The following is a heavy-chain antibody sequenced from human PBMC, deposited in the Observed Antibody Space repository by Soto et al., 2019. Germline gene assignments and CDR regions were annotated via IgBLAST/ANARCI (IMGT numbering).Heavy chain of an antibody. CDR3: AKVVRSGYYAAAFDY. Sequence: EVQLLESGGGLVQPGGSLRLSCAASGFTFSNYAMSWVRQAPGKGLEWVSVIRGSTESTYYADTVKGRFTISRDNSKNKLYLQMHRLRAEDTAVYYCAKVVRSGYYAAAFDYWGQGTLVTASS. V-gene: IGHV3-23*01. CDR2: IRGSTEST. CDR1: GFTFSNYA. J-gene: IGHJ4*02. D-gene: IGHD5-12*01.